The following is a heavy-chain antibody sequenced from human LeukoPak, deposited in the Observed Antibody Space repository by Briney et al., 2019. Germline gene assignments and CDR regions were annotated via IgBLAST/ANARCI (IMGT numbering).Heavy chain of an antibody. CDR2: IYYSGST. CDR3: ARHRFSRYCSSTSCYTSYYGMDV. V-gene: IGHV4-39*01. Sequence: SETLSLTCTVSGGSISSSSYYWGWIRQPPGKGLEWIGSIYYSGSTYYNPSLKSRVTLSVDTSKNQFSLKLSSVTAADTAVYYCARHRFSRYCSSTSCYTSYYGMDVWGQGTTVTVSS. CDR1: GGSISSSSYY. J-gene: IGHJ6*02. D-gene: IGHD2-2*02.